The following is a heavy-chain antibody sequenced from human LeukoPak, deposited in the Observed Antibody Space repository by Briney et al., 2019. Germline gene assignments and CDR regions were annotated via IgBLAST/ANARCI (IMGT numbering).Heavy chain of an antibody. D-gene: IGHD1-14*01. CDR2: IIPIFGTA. V-gene: IGHV1-69*05. Sequence: SVKVSCKASGGTFSSYAISWVRQAPGQGLEWMGGIIPIFGTANYAQKFQGRVTITTDESTSTAYMELSSLRSEDTAVYYCARGFRVTQTNRSPYYFDYWGQGTLVTVSS. CDR1: GGTFSSYA. J-gene: IGHJ4*02. CDR3: ARGFRVTQTNRSPYYFDY.